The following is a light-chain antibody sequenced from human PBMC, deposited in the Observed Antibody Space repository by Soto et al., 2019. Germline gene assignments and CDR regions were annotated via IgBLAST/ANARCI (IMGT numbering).Light chain of an antibody. V-gene: IGKV1-33*01. CDR1: QDINKN. Sequence: DNQITESPSSLSASIGDRVTITCQASQDINKNLIWYQQKPGKAPKLLIYDASDLETGVPSRFSGSGSGTGFTFTISSLQPEDFATYYCQQYESLPLTFGQGTRLEIK. J-gene: IGKJ5*01. CDR2: DAS. CDR3: QQYESLPLT.